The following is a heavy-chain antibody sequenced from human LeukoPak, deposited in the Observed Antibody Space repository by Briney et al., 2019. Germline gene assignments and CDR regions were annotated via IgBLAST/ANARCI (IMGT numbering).Heavy chain of an antibody. CDR3: ARVSLSSGCLSN. V-gene: IGHV3-74*01. J-gene: IGHJ4*02. D-gene: IGHD6-19*01. Sequence: GSLRLSCAASGFTFSNYWMQWVRQAPGKGLVWVSRISSDESITSYADSVKGRFTISRDNAKNTLFLQMNGLRAEDTAVYYCARVSLSSGCLSNWGQGTLVTVSS. CDR1: GFTFSNYW. CDR2: ISSDESIT.